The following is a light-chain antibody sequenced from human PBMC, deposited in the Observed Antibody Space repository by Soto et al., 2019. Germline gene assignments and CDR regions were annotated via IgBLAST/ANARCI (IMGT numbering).Light chain of an antibody. J-gene: IGKJ1*01. Sequence: DIQMTQSPSTLSASVGDRVTITCRASQTIIKSLAWYQQKPGKAPRLLIYMASSLESGVPSRFSGSGSGTEITLTISSLQPDDFATYDGQQYNTYSRTFGQGTRVEIK. CDR3: QQYNTYSRT. V-gene: IGKV1-5*03. CDR2: MAS. CDR1: QTIIKS.